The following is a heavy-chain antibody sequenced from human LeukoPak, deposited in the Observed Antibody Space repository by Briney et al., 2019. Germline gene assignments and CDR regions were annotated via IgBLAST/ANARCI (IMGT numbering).Heavy chain of an antibody. CDR3: ARLPLYCSSTSCYEGYNWFDP. Sequence: GASVKVSCKASGYTFTSYGISWVRQAPGQGLEWMGWISAYNGNTNYAQKLQGRVTMTTDISTSTAYMELRSLRSDDTAVYYCARLPLYCSSTSCYEGYNWFDPWGQGTLVTVSS. CDR1: GYTFTSYG. D-gene: IGHD2-2*01. V-gene: IGHV1-18*01. CDR2: ISAYNGNT. J-gene: IGHJ5*02.